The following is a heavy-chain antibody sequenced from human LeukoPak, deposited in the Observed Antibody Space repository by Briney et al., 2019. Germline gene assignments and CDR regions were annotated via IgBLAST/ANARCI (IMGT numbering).Heavy chain of an antibody. J-gene: IGHJ6*04. V-gene: IGHV3-15*01. Sequence: GGSLRLSCAASGFTFSNAWMSWVRQAPGKGLEWVGRTKSKTDGGTTDYAAPVKGRFTISRDDSKNTLYLQMNSLKTEDTAVYYCTTSCISVRGGKGACYYGMDVWGKGTTVTVSS. CDR1: GFTFSNAW. D-gene: IGHD3-10*01. CDR2: TKSKTDGGTT. CDR3: TTSCISVRGGKGACYYGMDV.